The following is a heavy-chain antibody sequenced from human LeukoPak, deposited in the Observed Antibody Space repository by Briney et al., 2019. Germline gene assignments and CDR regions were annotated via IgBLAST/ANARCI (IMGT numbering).Heavy chain of an antibody. Sequence: ASVKVSCKASGYTFTSYDINRVRQATGQGPEWMGWMNPNSGNTGYAQKFQGRVTTTRNTSISTAYMELSSLRSEDTAVYYCARFRGDGYQGDAFDIWGQGTMVTVSS. J-gene: IGHJ3*02. CDR1: GYTFTSYD. D-gene: IGHD5-24*01. CDR2: MNPNSGNT. V-gene: IGHV1-8*01. CDR3: ARFRGDGYQGDAFDI.